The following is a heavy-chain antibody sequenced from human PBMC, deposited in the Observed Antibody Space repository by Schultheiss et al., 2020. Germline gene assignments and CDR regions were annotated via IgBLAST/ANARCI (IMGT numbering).Heavy chain of an antibody. CDR3: ARGLAAAGAFDY. J-gene: IGHJ4*02. CDR2: IYYSGST. CDR1: GGSISSYY. D-gene: IGHD6-13*01. V-gene: IGHV4-59*08. Sequence: SETLSLTCTVSGGSISSYYWSWIRQPPGKGLEWIGYIYYSGSTNYNPSLKSRVTISVDTSKNQFSLKLSSVTAADTAVYYCARGLAAAGAFDYWGQGTLVTVS.